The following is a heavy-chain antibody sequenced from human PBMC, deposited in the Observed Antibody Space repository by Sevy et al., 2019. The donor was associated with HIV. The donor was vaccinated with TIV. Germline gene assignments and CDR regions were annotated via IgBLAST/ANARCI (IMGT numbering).Heavy chain of an antibody. J-gene: IGHJ3*02. V-gene: IGHV1-8*03. CDR2: MNPNSGNT. Sequence: ASVKLSCKASGYTFTSYDINWVRQATGQGLEWMGWMNPNSGNTGYAQKFQGRVTITRNTSISTAYMELSSLRSEDTAVYYCARGDTVVTGGAFDIWGQGTMVTVSS. CDR3: ARGDTVVTGGAFDI. CDR1: GYTFTSYD. D-gene: IGHD2-15*01.